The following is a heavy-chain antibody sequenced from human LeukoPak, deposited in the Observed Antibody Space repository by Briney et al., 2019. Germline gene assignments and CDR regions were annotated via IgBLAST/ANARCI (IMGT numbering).Heavy chain of an antibody. Sequence: GGSLRLSCAASGFTFSSYGMYWVRQAPGKGLEWVAFIRYDGSNKYYADSVKGRFTISRDNSKNTLYLQMNSLRAEDTAVYYCAKDRLGYCSGGSCYETDYWGQGTLVTVSS. CDR2: IRYDGSNK. V-gene: IGHV3-30*02. CDR3: AKDRLGYCSGGSCYETDY. J-gene: IGHJ4*02. D-gene: IGHD2-15*01. CDR1: GFTFSSYG.